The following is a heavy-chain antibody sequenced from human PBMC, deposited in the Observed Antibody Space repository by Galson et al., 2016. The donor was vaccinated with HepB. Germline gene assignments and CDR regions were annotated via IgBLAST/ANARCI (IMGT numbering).Heavy chain of an antibody. Sequence: SLRLSCAASGFIFSDYYMSWIRQAPGKGLEWVSYITGRGSSIYYADSVKGRFTISRDNAKNSLFLQMNSLRAEDTAVYYCARAPGCSNGVCYSPYYYYSMDVWGQGTTVTVSS. CDR2: ITGRGSSI. CDR3: ARAPGCSNGVCYSPYYYYSMDV. D-gene: IGHD2-8*01. V-gene: IGHV3-11*01. J-gene: IGHJ6*02. CDR1: GFIFSDYY.